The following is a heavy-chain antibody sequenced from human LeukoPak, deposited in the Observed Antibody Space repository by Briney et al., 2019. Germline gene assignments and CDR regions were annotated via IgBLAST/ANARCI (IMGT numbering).Heavy chain of an antibody. CDR2: IIPIFGTA. CDR1: GGTFSSYA. CDR3: ARHRRVEMATAVFDY. J-gene: IGHJ4*02. V-gene: IGHV1-69*13. D-gene: IGHD5-24*01. Sequence: EASVKVSCKASGGTFSSYAISWVRQAPGQGLEWMGGIIPIFGTANYAQKFQGRVTITADGSTSTAYMELSSLRSEDTAVYYCARHRRVEMATAVFDYWGQGTLVTVSS.